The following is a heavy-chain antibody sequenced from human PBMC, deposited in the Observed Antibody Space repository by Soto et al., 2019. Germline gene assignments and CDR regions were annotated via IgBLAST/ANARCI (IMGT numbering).Heavy chain of an antibody. CDR3: AKGGRQWLVTSDFNY. Sequence: GGSLRLSCAASGFTFSSDGMHWVRQAPGKGLEWLAVISFDGNYKYHADSVKGRFTISRDSSKNTVSLEMTSLRAEDTAVYYCAKGGRQWLVTSDFNYWGQGALVTVSS. CDR2: ISFDGNYK. D-gene: IGHD6-19*01. CDR1: GFTFSSDG. V-gene: IGHV3-30*18. J-gene: IGHJ4*02.